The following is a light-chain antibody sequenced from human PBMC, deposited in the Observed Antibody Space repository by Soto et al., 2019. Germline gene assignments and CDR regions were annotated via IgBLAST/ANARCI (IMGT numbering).Light chain of an antibody. CDR2: AVS. Sequence: QSALTQPASVSGSPGQSITISCTGTSSDVGGYNYVSWYQQHPGKAPKLMIYAVSDRPSGVSNRFSGYKSGNTASLTISGLQAEDEAYYYCSSYTSDITLEVFGGGTKVTVL. V-gene: IGLV2-14*01. CDR3: SSYTSDITLEV. J-gene: IGLJ2*01. CDR1: SSDVGGYNY.